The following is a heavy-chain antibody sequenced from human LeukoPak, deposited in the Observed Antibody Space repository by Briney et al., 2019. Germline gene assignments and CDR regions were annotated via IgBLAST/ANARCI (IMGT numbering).Heavy chain of an antibody. CDR1: VGSISSYY. J-gene: IGHJ4*02. CDR2: IYYSGST. CDR3: ARLVMSSSWYDYFDY. V-gene: IGHV4-59*08. D-gene: IGHD6-13*01. Sequence: PSETLSLTSTVPVGSISSYYWSWIRQPPGKGLECIGYIYYSGSTNYNPSLKSRVTISVDTSKNQFSLKLSSVTAADTAVYYCARLVMSSSWYDYFDYWGQGTLVTVSS.